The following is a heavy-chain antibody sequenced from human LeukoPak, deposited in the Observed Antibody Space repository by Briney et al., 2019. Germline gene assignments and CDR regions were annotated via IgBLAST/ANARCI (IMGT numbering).Heavy chain of an antibody. Sequence: SETLSLTCTVSGGSISSSSYYWGWIRQPPGKGLEWIGSIYYSGSTYYNPSLKSRVTISVDTSKNQFSLKLSSVTAADTAVYYCAGGYYYYYYMDVWGKGTTVTIYS. CDR1: GGSISSSSYY. J-gene: IGHJ6*03. CDR2: IYYSGST. CDR3: AGGYYYYYYMDV. V-gene: IGHV4-39*07. D-gene: IGHD3-16*01.